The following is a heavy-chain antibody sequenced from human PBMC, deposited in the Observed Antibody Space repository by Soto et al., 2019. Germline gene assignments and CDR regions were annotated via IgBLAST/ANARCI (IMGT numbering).Heavy chain of an antibody. CDR2: TSYDGSNN. CDR1: GFTFRSYV. D-gene: IGHD3-16*01. V-gene: IGHV3-33*05. Sequence: QVQLVESGGGVVQPGTCLRLSCVGSGFTFRSYVIHWVRQAPGKGLEWVALTSYDGSNNFYGDSVKGRFTISRDNSRNSVGLQMDSLRLEDTALYYCARWGTTGGYDVWGQGTLVSVSA. CDR3: ARWGTTGGYDV. J-gene: IGHJ4*02.